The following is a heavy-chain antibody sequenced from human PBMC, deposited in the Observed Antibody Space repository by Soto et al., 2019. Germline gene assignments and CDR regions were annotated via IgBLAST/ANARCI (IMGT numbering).Heavy chain of an antibody. CDR1: GFSLSTSGVG. Sequence: SGPTLVNPTQTLTLTCTFSGFSLSTSGVGVGWIRQPPGKALEWLALIYWDDDKRYSPSLKSRLTITKDTSKNQVVLTMTNMDPLDTATYYCAQIERGRVVGGIAVADTLKDAFDIWGQGTMVTVSS. V-gene: IGHV2-5*02. J-gene: IGHJ3*02. CDR2: IYWDDDK. CDR3: AQIERGRVVGGIAVADTLKDAFDI. D-gene: IGHD6-19*01.